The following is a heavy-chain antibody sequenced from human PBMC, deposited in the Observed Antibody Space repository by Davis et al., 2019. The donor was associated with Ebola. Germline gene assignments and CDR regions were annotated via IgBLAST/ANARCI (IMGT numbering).Heavy chain of an antibody. V-gene: IGHV3-30*18. CDR3: AKGQQWLASFFDI. CDR2: ISYDGSNE. Sequence: GESLKISCAASGFTFSSYAMHWVRQAPGKGLEWVAIISYDGSNEYYADSVKGRFTISRDNSKNTLYLQMNSLRAEDTAVYYCAKGQQWLASFFDIWGQGTMVTVSS. J-gene: IGHJ3*02. CDR1: GFTFSSYA. D-gene: IGHD6-19*01.